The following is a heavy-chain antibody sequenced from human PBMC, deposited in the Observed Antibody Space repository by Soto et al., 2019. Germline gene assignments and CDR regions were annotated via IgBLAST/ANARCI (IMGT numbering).Heavy chain of an antibody. V-gene: IGHV4-30-2*01. CDR2: IYHSGST. J-gene: IGHJ6*02. CDR1: GGSISSGGYS. D-gene: IGHD3-16*01. Sequence: PSETLSLTCAVSGGSISSGGYSWSWIRQPPGKGLERIGYIYHSGSTYYNPSLKSRVTISVDRSKNQFSLKLSSVTAADTAVYYCARGRYDYVWGSYYYYYYGMDVWGQGTTVTVSS. CDR3: ARGRYDYVWGSYYYYYYGMDV.